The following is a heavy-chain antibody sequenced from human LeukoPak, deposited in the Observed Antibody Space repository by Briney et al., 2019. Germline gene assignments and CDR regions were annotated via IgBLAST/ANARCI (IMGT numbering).Heavy chain of an antibody. V-gene: IGHV3-48*02. CDR3: ARARGATVVSMYFDY. D-gene: IGHD4-23*01. J-gene: IGHJ4*02. CDR2: ISPSSATI. Sequence: PGGSLRLSCAASGFTFSNYGMNWVRQAPGKGLEWVSYISPSSATIYYADSVKGRFTISWDNAKNSLSLQMNSLRDEDTAVYYCARARGATVVSMYFDYWGQGSPVTVSS. CDR1: GFTFSNYG.